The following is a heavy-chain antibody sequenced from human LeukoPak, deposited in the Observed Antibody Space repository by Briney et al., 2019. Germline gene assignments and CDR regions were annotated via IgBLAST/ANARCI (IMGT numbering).Heavy chain of an antibody. CDR1: GFTFSSFA. CDR2: ISDGSENT. CDR3: ANMQLVKGVFEI. J-gene: IGHJ3*02. V-gene: IGHV3-23*01. D-gene: IGHD6-13*01. Sequence: GGSLRLSCAASGFTFSSFAMSWVRQAPGKGLDWVSSISDGSENTYYADSVKGRFTISRDNSKNTLDLHLNSLTADDTAVYYCANMQLVKGVFEIWGQGTRVTVSS.